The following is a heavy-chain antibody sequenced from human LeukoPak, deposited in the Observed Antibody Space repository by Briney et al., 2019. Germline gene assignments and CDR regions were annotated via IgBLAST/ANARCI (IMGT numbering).Heavy chain of an antibody. V-gene: IGHV1-18*01. CDR1: GYAFDYYG. CDR3: ARDLVREVVAATPVDY. Sequence: ASVKVSCKASGYAFDYYGITWVRQAPGQGLEWVGWISLNNGNTHYTKYAQKFQGRVTLTADTSTSTAYMELRSLRSDDTAVYYCARDLVREVVAATPVDYWGQGTLVTVSS. D-gene: IGHD2-15*01. CDR2: ISLNNGNT. J-gene: IGHJ4*02.